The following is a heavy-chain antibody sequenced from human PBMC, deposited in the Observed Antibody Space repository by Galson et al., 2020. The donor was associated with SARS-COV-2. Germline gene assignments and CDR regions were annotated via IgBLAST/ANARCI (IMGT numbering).Heavy chain of an antibody. CDR2: VYYSGST. D-gene: IGHD1-1*01. J-gene: IGHJ5*02. CDR3: ARHEWVGSDKSPTSKNWFDP. V-gene: IGHV4-39*01. CDR1: GGSISSETYY. Sequence: ASETLSLTCTVSGGSISSETYYWGWLRQPPGKGLEWIGSVYYSGSTYYNPSLKSRVTISVHTSKNQFSLKLSSVTAADTAVYSCARHEWVGSDKSPTSKNWFDPWGQGTLVTVS.